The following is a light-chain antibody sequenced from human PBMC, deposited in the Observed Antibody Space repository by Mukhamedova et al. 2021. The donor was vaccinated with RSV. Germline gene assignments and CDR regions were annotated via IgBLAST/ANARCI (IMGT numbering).Light chain of an antibody. Sequence: VTLYCRASETVLTNVAWYQQRRGQPPRLLIHGASKRATDVPHRFQGSGSGTDFTLTISDLQSEDFAVYYCQQYYNWPPLHTFGQ. CDR3: QQYYNWPPLHT. CDR1: ETVLTN. J-gene: IGKJ2*01. CDR2: GAS. V-gene: IGKV3-15*01.